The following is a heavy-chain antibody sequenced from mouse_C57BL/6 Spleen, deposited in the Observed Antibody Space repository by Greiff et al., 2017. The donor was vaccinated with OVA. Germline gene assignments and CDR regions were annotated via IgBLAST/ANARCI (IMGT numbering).Heavy chain of an antibody. CDR1: GYTFTSYW. V-gene: IGHV1-55*01. J-gene: IGHJ1*03. CDR3: ARSFYYYGSSYESWYFDV. Sequence: QVQLQQPGAELVKPGASVKMSCKASGYTFTSYWITWVKQRPGQGLEWIGDIYPGSGSTNYNEKFKSKATLTVDTSSSTAYMPLSSLTSEDSAVYYCARSFYYYGSSYESWYFDVWGTGTTVTVSS. D-gene: IGHD1-1*01. CDR2: IYPGSGST.